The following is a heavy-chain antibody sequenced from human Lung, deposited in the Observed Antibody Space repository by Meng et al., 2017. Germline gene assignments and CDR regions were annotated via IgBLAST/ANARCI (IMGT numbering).Heavy chain of an antibody. CDR3: ARGPTTMAHDFDY. J-gene: IGHJ4*02. V-gene: IGHV4-34*01. Sequence: QVQLQQWGAGLLKPSETLSLTCVVSGGSFSDYYCSWIRQPPGKGLEWIGEINHSGSTNYNPSLESRATISVDTSQNNLSPKLSSVTAADSAVYYCARGPTTMAHDFDYWGQGTLVTVSS. D-gene: IGHD4-11*01. CDR2: INHSGST. CDR1: GGSFSDYY.